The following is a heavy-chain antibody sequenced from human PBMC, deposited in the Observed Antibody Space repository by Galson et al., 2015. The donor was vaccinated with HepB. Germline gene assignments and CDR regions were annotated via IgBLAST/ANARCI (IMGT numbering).Heavy chain of an antibody. Sequence: SLRLSCAASGFTFSSYAMSWVRQAPGKGLEWVSAISGSGGSTYYADSVKGRFTISRDNSKNTLYLQMNSLRAEDTAVYYCAKDLWGGNNYYDSSGYYYVAAFDIWGQGTMVTVSS. D-gene: IGHD3-22*01. CDR2: ISGSGGST. CDR3: AKDLWGGNNYYDSSGYYYVAAFDI. V-gene: IGHV3-23*01. CDR1: GFTFSSYA. J-gene: IGHJ3*02.